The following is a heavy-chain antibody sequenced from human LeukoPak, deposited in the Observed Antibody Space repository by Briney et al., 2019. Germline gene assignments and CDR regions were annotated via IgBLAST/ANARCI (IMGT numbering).Heavy chain of an antibody. CDR2: IYYSGST. CDR3: ARYCSSTSCYTEWDY. V-gene: IGHV4-39*01. CDR1: GGSISSSSYY. J-gene: IGHJ4*02. Sequence: KTSETLSLTCTVSGGSISSSSYYWGWIRQPPGKGLEWIGSIYYSGSTYYNPSLKSRVTISVDTSKNQFSLKLSSVTAADTAVYYCARYCSSTSCYTEWDYWDQGTLVTVSS. D-gene: IGHD2-2*02.